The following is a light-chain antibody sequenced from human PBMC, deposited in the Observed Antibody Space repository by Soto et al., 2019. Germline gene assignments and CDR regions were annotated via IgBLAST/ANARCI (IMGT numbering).Light chain of an antibody. J-gene: IGKJ1*01. V-gene: IGKV1-39*01. CDR2: AAS. CDR3: QQSYSIPT. CDR1: QRISSY. Sequence: DSQMTQSPASLSASVGDRVTITCRASQRISSYLNWYQQKPGKAPKLLISAASSLQSGVSSRLSGSGSGTVFTLTISSVQPEDFASYYCQQSYSIPTFGQGTKVDSK.